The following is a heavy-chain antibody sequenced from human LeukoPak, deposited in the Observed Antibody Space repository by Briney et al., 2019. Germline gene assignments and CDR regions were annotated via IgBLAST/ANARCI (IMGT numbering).Heavy chain of an antibody. Sequence: ASVKVSCKASGYTFTSYGISWVRQAPGQGLEWMGWISAYNGNTNYAQKLQGRVTMTTDTSTSTAYMELRSLRSDDTAVYYCARDRSYYGSGSPGDYWGQGTLVTVS. D-gene: IGHD3-10*01. J-gene: IGHJ4*02. V-gene: IGHV1-18*01. CDR2: ISAYNGNT. CDR3: ARDRSYYGSGSPGDY. CDR1: GYTFTSYG.